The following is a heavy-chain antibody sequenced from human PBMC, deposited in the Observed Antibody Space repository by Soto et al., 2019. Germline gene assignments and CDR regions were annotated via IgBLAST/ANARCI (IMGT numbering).Heavy chain of an antibody. CDR1: GGSISSSNW. V-gene: IGHV4-4*02. Sequence: QVQLQESGPGLVKPSGTLSLTCAVSGGSISSSNWWSWVRQPPGKGLEWIGESYHSGSTNYNPCLKSGVTISVDKSKNQFSLKLSSVTAADTGVYYCAGMITMVRGVINHVDYWGQGTLVTVSS. D-gene: IGHD3-10*01. CDR3: AGMITMVRGVINHVDY. CDR2: SYHSGST. J-gene: IGHJ4*02.